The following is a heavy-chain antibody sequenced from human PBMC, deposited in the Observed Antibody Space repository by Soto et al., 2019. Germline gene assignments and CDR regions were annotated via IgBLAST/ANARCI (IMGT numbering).Heavy chain of an antibody. J-gene: IGHJ4*02. Sequence: EVQLVQSGAEVKKPGESLRISCKGSGYSFTSYWISWVRQMPGKGLEWMGRIDPSDSYTNYSPSFQGHVTISADKSISTAYLQWSSLKASDTAMYYCARTYCSSTSCYETFDYWGQGTLVTVSS. CDR3: ARTYCSSTSCYETFDY. CDR2: IDPSDSYT. V-gene: IGHV5-10-1*03. D-gene: IGHD2-2*01. CDR1: GYSFTSYW.